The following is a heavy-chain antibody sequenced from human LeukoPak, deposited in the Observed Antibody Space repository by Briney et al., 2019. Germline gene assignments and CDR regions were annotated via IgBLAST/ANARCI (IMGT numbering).Heavy chain of an antibody. V-gene: IGHV4-34*01. CDR3: ARGLGQPYYYYYYMDV. Sequence: SETLSLTCAVYGGSFSGYYWSWIRQPPGKGLEWTGEINHSGSTNYNPSLKSRVTISVDTSKNQFSLKLSSVTAADTAVYYCARGLGQPYYYYYYMDVWGKGTTVTVSS. J-gene: IGHJ6*03. CDR1: GGSFSGYY. CDR2: INHSGST. D-gene: IGHD6-13*01.